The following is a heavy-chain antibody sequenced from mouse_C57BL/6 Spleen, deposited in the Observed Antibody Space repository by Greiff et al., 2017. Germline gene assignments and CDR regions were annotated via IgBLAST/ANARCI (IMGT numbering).Heavy chain of an antibody. CDR3: ASGRNYGGAMDY. Sequence: QVQLQQSGAELVKPGASVKMSCKASGYTFTSYWITWVKQRPGQGLEWIGDIYPGSGSTNYNEKFKSKATLTVDTSSSTAYMQLSSLTSEDSAVYYCASGRNYGGAMDYWGQGTSVTVSS. CDR2: IYPGSGST. D-gene: IGHD1-1*01. V-gene: IGHV1-55*01. J-gene: IGHJ4*01. CDR1: GYTFTSYW.